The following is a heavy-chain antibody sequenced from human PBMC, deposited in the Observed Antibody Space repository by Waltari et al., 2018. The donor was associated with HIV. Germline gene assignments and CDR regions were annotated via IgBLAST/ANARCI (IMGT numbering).Heavy chain of an antibody. V-gene: IGHV4-38-2*02. CDR3: ARDIGSRKETTYFDY. CDR1: GYSISSGYY. Sequence: QVQLQESGPGLVKPSETLSLTCAVSGYSISSGYYWGWIPQPPGNGLEWIGTIDHSGSTYYNPSLKSRVTISVDTSKNQFSLKLSSVTAADTAVYYCARDIGSRKETTYFDYWGQGTLVTVSS. CDR2: IDHSGST. J-gene: IGHJ4*02. D-gene: IGHD1-7*01.